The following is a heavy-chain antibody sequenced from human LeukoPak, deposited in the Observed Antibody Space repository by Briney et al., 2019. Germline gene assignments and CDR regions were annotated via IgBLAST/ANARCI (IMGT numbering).Heavy chain of an antibody. V-gene: IGHV3-21*04. CDR3: AREASSSWYEENWFDP. CDR2: ISSSSSYI. J-gene: IGHJ5*02. CDR1: GFTFSSYS. Sequence: GGSLRLSCAASGFTFSSYSMNWVRQAPGKGLEGVSSISSSSSYIYYADSVKGRFTISRDNSKNTLYLQMNSLRAEDTAVYYCAREASSSWYEENWFDPWGQGTLVTVSS. D-gene: IGHD6-13*01.